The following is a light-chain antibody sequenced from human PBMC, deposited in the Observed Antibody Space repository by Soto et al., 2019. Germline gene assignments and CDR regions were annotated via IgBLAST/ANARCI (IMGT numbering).Light chain of an antibody. Sequence: QSVLTQPPSASGTPGQRVTISWSGSSSNIGGNAVNWYQQLPGTTPNLLIYSNNQRPSGVPDRFSGSKSGTSASLAISGLQSADEADYYCAAWDDSLRGYVFGTGTKLTVL. CDR2: SNN. V-gene: IGLV1-44*01. J-gene: IGLJ1*01. CDR1: SSNIGGNA. CDR3: AAWDDSLRGYV.